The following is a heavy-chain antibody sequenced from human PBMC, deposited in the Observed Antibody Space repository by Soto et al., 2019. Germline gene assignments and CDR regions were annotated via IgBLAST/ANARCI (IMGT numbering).Heavy chain of an antibody. CDR1: GFTLSDHY. D-gene: IGHD3-22*01. Sequence: EVQLVESGGDLVQPGGSLRLSCVASGFTLSDHYMDWVRQAPGKGLECLGLIRNKPQSYSTDYAESVKGRFTISRDDSKNSLYLQMNSLTTEDTAIYYCADLTWGAYYLPWGQGTLVTVSS. J-gene: IGHJ4*02. CDR2: IRNKPQSYST. CDR3: ADLTWGAYYLP. V-gene: IGHV3-72*01.